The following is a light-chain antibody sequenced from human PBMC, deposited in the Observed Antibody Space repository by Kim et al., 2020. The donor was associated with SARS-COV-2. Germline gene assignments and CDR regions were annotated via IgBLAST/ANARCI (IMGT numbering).Light chain of an antibody. V-gene: IGKV3D-15*03. CDR2: GAS. CDR1: QSVSSN. Sequence: EIVVTQSPATLSVSPGERATLSCRASQSVSSNLAWYQQKPGQAPRLLIYGASIRATGIPARFSGSGSGTEFTLTISILQSEDFAVYYCQHYNNRPYTFGQGTKLEI. J-gene: IGKJ2*01. CDR3: QHYNNRPYT.